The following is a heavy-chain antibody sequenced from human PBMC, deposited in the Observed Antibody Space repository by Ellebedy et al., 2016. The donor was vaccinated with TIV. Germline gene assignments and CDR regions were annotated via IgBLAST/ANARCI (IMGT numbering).Heavy chain of an antibody. D-gene: IGHD1-1*01. CDR1: GGSISSYY. J-gene: IGHJ4*02. V-gene: IGHV4-59*01. CDR3: ARGGLDPLHWNFDY. CDR2: IYYSGST. Sequence: SETLSLTCTVSGGSISSYYWSWIRQPPGKGLEWIGYIYYSGSTNYNPSLKSRVTISVDTSKNQFSLKLSSVTAADTAVYYCARGGLDPLHWNFDYWGQGTLVTVSS.